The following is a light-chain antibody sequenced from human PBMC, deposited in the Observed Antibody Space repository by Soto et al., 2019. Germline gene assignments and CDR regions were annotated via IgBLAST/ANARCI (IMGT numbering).Light chain of an antibody. J-gene: IGLJ1*01. CDR3: GTWDSSLSAYV. Sequence: QSVLTQPPSVSAAPGQKVTISCSGRSSNIGNNYVSWYQQLPVTAPKLLIYDNNKRPSGIPDRFSGSKSGTSATLGITGLQTGDDADYYCGTWDSSLSAYVFGTGNKVTVL. CDR2: DNN. V-gene: IGLV1-51*01. CDR1: SSNIGNNY.